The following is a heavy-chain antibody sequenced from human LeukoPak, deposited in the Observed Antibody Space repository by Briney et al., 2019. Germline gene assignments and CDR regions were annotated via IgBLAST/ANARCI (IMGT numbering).Heavy chain of an antibody. D-gene: IGHD5-18*01. Sequence: GGSLRLSCAASGFTFSYHWMTWVRQAPGKGLEWVANIKNDGAVKNYVDSVKGRFTISRDNAKNSLYLQMNSLRAEDTAVYYCARELSGYSYGYRTYGMDVWGQGTTVTVSS. V-gene: IGHV3-7*01. CDR3: ARELSGYSYGYRTYGMDV. CDR1: GFTFSYHW. CDR2: IKNDGAVK. J-gene: IGHJ6*02.